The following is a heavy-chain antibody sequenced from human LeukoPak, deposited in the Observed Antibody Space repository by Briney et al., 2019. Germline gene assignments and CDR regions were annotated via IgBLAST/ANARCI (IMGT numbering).Heavy chain of an antibody. D-gene: IGHD3-22*01. J-gene: IGHJ4*02. CDR1: GYSISSGYY. V-gene: IGHV4-38-2*02. CDR2: IYYSGST. CDR3: ARGPWYYDSSPFGY. Sequence: SETLSLTCTVSGYSISSGYYWGWIRQPPGKGLEWIGSIYYSGSTNYNPSLKSRVTISVDTSKNQFSLKLSSVTAADTAVYYCARGPWYYDSSPFGYWGQGTLVTVSS.